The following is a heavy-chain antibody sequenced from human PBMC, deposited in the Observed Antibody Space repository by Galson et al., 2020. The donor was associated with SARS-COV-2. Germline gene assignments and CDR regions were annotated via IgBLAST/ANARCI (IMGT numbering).Heavy chain of an antibody. J-gene: IGHJ5*02. D-gene: IGHD2-15*01. CDR1: GGTFSSYA. CDR2: NITIFGTA. Sequence: SVKVTCKASGGTFSSYAISWVRQAPGQGLEWMGGNITIFGTANYAQKFQGRVTITADESTSIADMELSSLRSEDAAVYYCARSGWSSGGSCCEYNWFDPWGQGTLVTVSS. CDR3: ARSGWSSGGSCCEYNWFDP. V-gene: IGHV1-69*13.